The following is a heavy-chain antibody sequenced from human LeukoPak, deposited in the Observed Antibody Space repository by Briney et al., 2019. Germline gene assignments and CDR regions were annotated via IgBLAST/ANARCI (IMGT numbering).Heavy chain of an antibody. J-gene: IGHJ3*02. CDR3: ASGDGAKAFDI. CDR2: INHSGST. Sequence: SETLSLTCAVYGGSLSGCYWSWIRQPPGKGLEWIGEINHSGSTNYNPSLKSRVTISVDTSKNQFSLKLSSVTAADTAVYYCASGDGAKAFDIWGQGTMVTVSS. CDR1: GGSLSGCY. D-gene: IGHD4/OR15-4a*01. V-gene: IGHV4-34*01.